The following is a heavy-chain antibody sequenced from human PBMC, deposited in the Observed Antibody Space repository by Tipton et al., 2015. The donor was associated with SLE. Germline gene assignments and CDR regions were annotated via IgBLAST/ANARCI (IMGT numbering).Heavy chain of an antibody. V-gene: IGHV4-39*07. CDR2: IYFGGNT. CDR3: ARNPTSYCSGGSCYSPWFDP. D-gene: IGHD2-15*01. CDR1: GGSISSTNYN. Sequence: TLSLTCAVSGGSISSTNYNWGWIRQPPGKGLEWIGSIYFGGNTYYNPSLKSRVTITVDTSKSQFSLMLSSVTAADTAVYYCARNPTSYCSGGSCYSPWFDPWGQGTLVTVSS. J-gene: IGHJ5*02.